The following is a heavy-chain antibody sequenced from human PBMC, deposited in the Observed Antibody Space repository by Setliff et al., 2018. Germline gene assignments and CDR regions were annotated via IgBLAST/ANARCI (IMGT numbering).Heavy chain of an antibody. Sequence: ASVKVSCKPSGYTFTDYCINWVRQAPGEGLEWMGWLNPKKNETSYAQKFLGRVTMTRDTSISAAYMELITLRSDDTALYYCARTCSGSGCYAGLESWGQGTPVTVSS. CDR2: LNPKKNET. CDR1: GYTFTDYC. CDR3: ARTCSGSGCYAGLES. D-gene: IGHD2-15*01. J-gene: IGHJ4*02. V-gene: IGHV1-2*02.